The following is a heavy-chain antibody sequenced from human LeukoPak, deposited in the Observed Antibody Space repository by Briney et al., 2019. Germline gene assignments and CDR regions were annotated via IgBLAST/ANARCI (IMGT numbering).Heavy chain of an antibody. CDR2: IYYSGST. Sequence: SETLSLTCTVSGGSISSYYWSWIRQPPGKGLEWIGYIYYSGSTNYNPSLKSRVTISVDTSKNQFSLKLSSVTAADTAVYYCASSHMVRGVSDYWGQGTLVTVSS. J-gene: IGHJ4*02. CDR1: GGSISSYY. V-gene: IGHV4-59*01. CDR3: ASSHMVRGVSDY. D-gene: IGHD3-10*01.